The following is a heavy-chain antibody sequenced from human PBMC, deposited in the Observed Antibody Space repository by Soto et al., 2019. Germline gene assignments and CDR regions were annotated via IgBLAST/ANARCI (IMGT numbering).Heavy chain of an antibody. Sequence: QITLKESGPTLVKPTQTLTLTCTFSGFSLSTSGVGVGWIRQPPGKALEWLALIYWDDDKRYSPSLKSRLTSTKDTYKTQVVLTMTNMDPVDTATYYCAHRPSYCSGGSCYSGFDYWGQGTLVTVSS. CDR3: AHRPSYCSGGSCYSGFDY. J-gene: IGHJ4*02. D-gene: IGHD2-15*01. CDR2: IYWDDDK. CDR1: GFSLSTSGVG. V-gene: IGHV2-5*02.